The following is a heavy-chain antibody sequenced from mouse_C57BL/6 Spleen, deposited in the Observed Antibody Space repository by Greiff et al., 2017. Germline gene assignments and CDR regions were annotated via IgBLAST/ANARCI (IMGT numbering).Heavy chain of an antibody. V-gene: IGHV1-42*01. D-gene: IGHD2-3*01. CDR1: GFSFTGYY. CDR3: ARRIYDGYPAWFAY. Sequence: EVKLMESGPELVKPGASVKISCKASGFSFTGYYMNWVKQSPEKSLEWIGEINPSTGGTTYNQKFKAKATLTVDKSSSTAYIQLKSLTSEDSAVYYCARRIYDGYPAWFAYWGQGTLVTVSA. J-gene: IGHJ3*01. CDR2: INPSTGGT.